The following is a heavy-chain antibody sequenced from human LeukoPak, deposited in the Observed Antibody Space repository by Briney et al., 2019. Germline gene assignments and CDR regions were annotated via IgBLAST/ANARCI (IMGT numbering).Heavy chain of an antibody. V-gene: IGHV3-21*01. D-gene: IGHD5-18*01. CDR1: GFTFSSYS. CDR3: AKDLSYSGYSYGPDY. Sequence: GGSLRLSCAASGFTFSSYSMNWVRQAPGKGLEWVSSISSSSSYIYYADSVKGRFTISRDNAKNSLYLQMNSLRAEDTAVYYCAKDLSYSGYSYGPDYWGQGTLVTVSS. J-gene: IGHJ4*02. CDR2: ISSSSSYI.